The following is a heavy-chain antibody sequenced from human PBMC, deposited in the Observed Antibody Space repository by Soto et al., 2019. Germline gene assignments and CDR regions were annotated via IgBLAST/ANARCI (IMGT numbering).Heavy chain of an antibody. D-gene: IGHD2-2*01. J-gene: IGHJ4*03. V-gene: IGHV1-18*01. CDR2: TSADNGYT. CDR1: GYTLSTYG. Sequence: QVQLVHSGAEVKKPGASVKASCKASGYTLSTYGISWVRQAPGQGLEWMGRTSADNGYTNSEQTLQGRVTMTTDTNSGRAYMGLRSNRSDDTEVYYGVRDGCRGRTSCYGYFKHWGPGNLVSVS. CDR3: VRDGCRGRTSCYGYFKH.